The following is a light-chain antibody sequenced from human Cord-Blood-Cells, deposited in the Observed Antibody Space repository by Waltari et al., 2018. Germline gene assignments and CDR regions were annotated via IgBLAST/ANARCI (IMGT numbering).Light chain of an antibody. CDR2: DAS. J-gene: IGKJ1*01. Sequence: DIQMTQSPSTLSASVGDRVTITCRASQGISSWLAWYQQKPGKAPKLLIYDASSWESGVPSRFSGSGSGTEFTLTISSLQPDDFATYYCQQYNSYWTFGQGTKVEIK. CDR1: QGISSW. CDR3: QQYNSYWT. V-gene: IGKV1-5*01.